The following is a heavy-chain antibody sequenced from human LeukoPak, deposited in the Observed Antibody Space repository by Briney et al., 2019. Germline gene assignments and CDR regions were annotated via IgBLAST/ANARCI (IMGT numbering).Heavy chain of an antibody. CDR1: GITLSNYG. CDR3: AKRGVVIRVILVGFHKEANYFDS. CDR2: ISDSGGST. Sequence: GGSLRLSCAVSGITLSNYGMGWVRQAPGKGLEWVAGISDSGGSTNYADSVKGRFTISRDNPKNTLYLQMNSLRAEDTAVYFCAKRGVVIRVILVGFHKEANYFDSWGQGALVTVSP. V-gene: IGHV3-23*01. J-gene: IGHJ4*02. D-gene: IGHD3-10*01.